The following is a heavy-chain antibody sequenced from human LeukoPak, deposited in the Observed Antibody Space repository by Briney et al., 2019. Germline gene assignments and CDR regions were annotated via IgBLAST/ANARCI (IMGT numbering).Heavy chain of an antibody. CDR1: GGSIRTSGYY. D-gene: IGHD3-10*01. V-gene: IGHV4-39*07. CDR3: AREKGLWYGDDAFDI. Sequence: SETLSLTCTVSGGSIRTSGYYWGWIRQPPGKGLEWIGSMYYSGDTHYNPSLRRRVTISIDTSKNQFSLNLSSVTAADTAVYYCAREKGLWYGDDAFDIWGQGTMVIVSS. J-gene: IGHJ3*02. CDR2: MYYSGDT.